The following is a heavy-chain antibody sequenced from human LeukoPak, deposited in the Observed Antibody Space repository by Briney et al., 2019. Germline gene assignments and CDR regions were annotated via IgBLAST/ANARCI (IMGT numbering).Heavy chain of an antibody. D-gene: IGHD6-19*01. Sequence: GGSLRLSCVASGFTFSDSWMAWVRQAPGKGLEWVTNINQGGSEKYYVGSVKGRFTISRDDAKNSLYLQMNSLRVEDTALYYCARSAAGFDYWGQGTLVTVSS. J-gene: IGHJ4*02. CDR1: GFTFSDSW. V-gene: IGHV3-7*01. CDR3: ARSAAGFDY. CDR2: INQGGSEK.